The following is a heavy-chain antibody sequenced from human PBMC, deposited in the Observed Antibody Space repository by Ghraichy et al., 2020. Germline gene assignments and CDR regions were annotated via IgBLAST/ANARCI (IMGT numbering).Heavy chain of an antibody. V-gene: IGHV5-51*01. J-gene: IGHJ3*02. CDR1: GYSFTSYW. Sequence: GESLNISCKGSGYSFTSYWIGWVRQMPGKGLEWMGIIYPGDSDTRYSPSFQGQVTISADKSISTAYLQWSSLKASDTAMYYCARQVLGDCSGGSCHDDDAFDIWGQGTMVTVSS. D-gene: IGHD2-15*01. CDR2: IYPGDSDT. CDR3: ARQVLGDCSGGSCHDDDAFDI.